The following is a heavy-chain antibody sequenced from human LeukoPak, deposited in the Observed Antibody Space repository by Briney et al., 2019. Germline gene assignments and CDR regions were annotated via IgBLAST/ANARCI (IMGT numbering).Heavy chain of an antibody. Sequence: SETLSLTCGVYGGSFSGYYWTWIRQPPGKGLEWIGEINHSGSTNYNPSLKSRVTISVDTSKNQFSLKLSSVTAADTAVYYCARKWLVQEDAFDIWGQGTMVTVSS. D-gene: IGHD6-19*01. CDR1: GGSFSGYY. CDR3: ARKWLVQEDAFDI. V-gene: IGHV4-34*01. J-gene: IGHJ3*02. CDR2: INHSGST.